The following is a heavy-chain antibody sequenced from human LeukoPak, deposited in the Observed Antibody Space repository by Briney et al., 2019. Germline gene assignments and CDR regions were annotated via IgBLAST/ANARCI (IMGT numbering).Heavy chain of an antibody. CDR3: ARDRSIAAAGKAGWFDP. V-gene: IGHV4-4*07. Sequence: SETLSLTCTVSGGSISSYYWSWLRQPAGKGLKWIGRIYTSGSTNYNPSLKSRVTMSVDTSKNQFSLKLSSVTAADTAVYYCARDRSIAAAGKAGWFDPWGQGTLVTVSS. D-gene: IGHD6-13*01. CDR2: IYTSGST. J-gene: IGHJ5*02. CDR1: GGSISSYY.